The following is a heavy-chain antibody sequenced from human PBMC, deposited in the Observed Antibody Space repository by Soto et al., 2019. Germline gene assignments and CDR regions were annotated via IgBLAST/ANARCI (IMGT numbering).Heavy chain of an antibody. CDR1: GFTFSTYA. J-gene: IGHJ4*02. CDR2: ISGSGSGT. V-gene: IGHV3-23*01. Sequence: LRLSCVASGFTFSTYAMTWVRQAPGKGLEWVSAISGSGSGTNYADSVRGRFTISRDNSNNILYLQMNSLRAEDTAVYYCAKEKPTTTYFDYWGPGTLVTVSS. D-gene: IGHD1-1*01. CDR3: AKEKPTTTYFDY.